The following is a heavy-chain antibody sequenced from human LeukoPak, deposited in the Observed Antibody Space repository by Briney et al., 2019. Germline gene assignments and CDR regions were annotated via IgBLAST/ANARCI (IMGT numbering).Heavy chain of an antibody. CDR3: ARGLHITLSGCYFDL. J-gene: IGHJ2*01. CDR2: ISSSSSTM. Sequence: GGSLRLSCAASGFTLSDFNMNWVRQAPGKGLEWVSYISSSSSTMSYADSVKGRFTISRDNARNSLYLQMNSLRAEDTAVYYCARGLHITLSGCYFDLWGRGTLVTVSS. D-gene: IGHD3-10*02. V-gene: IGHV3-48*01. CDR1: GFTLSDFN.